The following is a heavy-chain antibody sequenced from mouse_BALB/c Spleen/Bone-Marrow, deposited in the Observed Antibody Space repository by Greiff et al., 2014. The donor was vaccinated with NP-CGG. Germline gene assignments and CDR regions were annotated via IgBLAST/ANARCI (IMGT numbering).Heavy chain of an antibody. CDR2: IYPGNSDT. CDR1: GYSFTSYW. V-gene: IGHV1-5*01. Sequence: EVQLQQSGTVLARPGASVKMSCKASGYSFTSYWMHWVKQRPGQGLEWIGAIYPGNSDTSYNQKFKGKAKLTAVTSASTAYMELSSLTNEDSAVYYCTNGYDYYAMDYWGQGTSATVSS. CDR3: TNGYDYYAMDY. J-gene: IGHJ4*01. D-gene: IGHD2-2*01.